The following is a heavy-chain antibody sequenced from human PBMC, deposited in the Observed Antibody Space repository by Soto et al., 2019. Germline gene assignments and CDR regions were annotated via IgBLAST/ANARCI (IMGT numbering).Heavy chain of an antibody. CDR1: GSPISSSRSY. V-gene: IGHV4-39*01. CDR2: ISYSWDT. Sequence: KTSETLSLTCTLSGSPISSSRSYWGWIRQPPGKGLEWIGTISYSWDTYHNPSLKSRVTISADTSKNQFSLRLSSATVADTALYYCARHVWDTYYYGLGVCGQGPRVTV. J-gene: IGHJ6*01. CDR3: ARHVWDTYYYGLGV. D-gene: IGHD1-26*01.